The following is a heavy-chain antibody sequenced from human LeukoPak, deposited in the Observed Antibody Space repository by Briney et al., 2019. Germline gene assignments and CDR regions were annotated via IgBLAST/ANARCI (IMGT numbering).Heavy chain of an antibody. D-gene: IGHD3-22*01. CDR2: IIPIFGTA. J-gene: IGHJ4*02. CDR1: GFTFSSYA. Sequence: GGSLRLSCAASGFTFSSYAISWVRQAPGQGLEWMGGIIPIFGTANYAQKFQGRVTITADESTSTAYMELSSLRSEDTAVYYCASSEDYYDSSGYYQGHYWGQGTLVTVSS. CDR3: ASSEDYYDSSGYYQGHY. V-gene: IGHV1-69*01.